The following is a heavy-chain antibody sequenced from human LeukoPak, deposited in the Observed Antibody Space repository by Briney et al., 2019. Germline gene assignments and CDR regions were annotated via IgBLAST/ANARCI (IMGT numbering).Heavy chain of an antibody. J-gene: IGHJ4*02. D-gene: IGHD6-13*01. CDR2: IKQDGSEK. CDR3: ARRLVSGSSSWGYSFVY. Sequence: GGSLRLSCAASGFTFSSYWMSWVRQAPGKGLEWVANIKQDGSEKYYVDSVKGRFTLSRLNAKNSLYLQMNSLRAKDTALYYSARRLVSGSSSWGYSFVYSGQGTLVTVSS. CDR1: GFTFSSYW. V-gene: IGHV3-7*01.